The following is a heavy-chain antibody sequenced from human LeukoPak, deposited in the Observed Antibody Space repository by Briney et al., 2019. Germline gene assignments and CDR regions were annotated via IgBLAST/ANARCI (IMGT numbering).Heavy chain of an antibody. CDR2: ISYDGSNK. D-gene: IGHD1-26*01. V-gene: IGHV3-30-3*01. CDR1: GFTFSSYA. CDR3: ARVGATGPDY. Sequence: AGGSLKLSCAAPGFTFSSYAMHWVRQAPGKGLEWVAVISYDGSNKYYADSVKGRFTISRDNSKNTLYLQMNSLRAEDTAVYYCARVGATGPDYWGQGTLVTVSS. J-gene: IGHJ4*02.